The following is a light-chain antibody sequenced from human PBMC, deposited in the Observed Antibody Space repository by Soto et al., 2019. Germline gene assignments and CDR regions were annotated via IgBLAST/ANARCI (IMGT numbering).Light chain of an antibody. CDR2: AAS. CDR3: QQLNSYPWT. V-gene: IGKV1-9*01. CDR1: QGISSY. Sequence: IQLTQSPSSLSASVGDRVTITCRASQGISSYLAWYHQKPGKAPKLLIYAASTLQSGVPSRFSGSGSGTDFTLTISSLQPEDFATYYCQQLNSYPWTFGQGTKVDIK. J-gene: IGKJ1*01.